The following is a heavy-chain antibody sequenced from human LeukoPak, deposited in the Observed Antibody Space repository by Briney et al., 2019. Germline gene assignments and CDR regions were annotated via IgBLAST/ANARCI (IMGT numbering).Heavy chain of an antibody. V-gene: IGHV3-9*01. D-gene: IGHD1-26*01. Sequence: GGSLRLSCAASGFTFDDFAMHWVRQDPGKGLEWVSGISWNSGDIGYADSVKGRFTISRDNAKNSLYLQMNSLRVEDTALYYCAKDIRLLSPSGSFDYWGQGTLVTVSS. CDR2: ISWNSGDI. J-gene: IGHJ4*02. CDR1: GFTFDDFA. CDR3: AKDIRLLSPSGSFDY.